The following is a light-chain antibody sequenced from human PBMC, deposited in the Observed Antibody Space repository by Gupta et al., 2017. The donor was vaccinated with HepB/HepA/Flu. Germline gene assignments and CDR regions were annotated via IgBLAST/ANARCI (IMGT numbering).Light chain of an antibody. CDR3: QQSDSTPRT. Sequence: SPSSLSVSVGDRVTITCRASQSITTYLNWYQQKPGKAPKFLIYGASSLETGVPSRFSGSGSGTDFTLTISSLQPEDFATYYCQQSDSTPRTFGQGTKVEIK. CDR2: GAS. J-gene: IGKJ1*01. CDR1: QSITTY. V-gene: IGKV1-39*01.